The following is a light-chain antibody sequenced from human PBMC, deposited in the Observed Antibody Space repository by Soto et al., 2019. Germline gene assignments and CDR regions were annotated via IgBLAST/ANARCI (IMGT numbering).Light chain of an antibody. V-gene: IGKV3-15*01. CDR1: QSLTRN. Sequence: EIVMTQSPSTLSVSAGGRVTLSWGASQSLTRNLAWYQHKPGQSPRLLIYGASTRATGIPARFSGSGSGTEFTLTISSLQSEDFAIYYCQQYNKWPRTFGQGTKVDIK. CDR3: QQYNKWPRT. J-gene: IGKJ1*01. CDR2: GAS.